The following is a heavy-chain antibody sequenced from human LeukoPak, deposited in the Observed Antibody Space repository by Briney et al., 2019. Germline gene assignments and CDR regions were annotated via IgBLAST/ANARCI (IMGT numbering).Heavy chain of an antibody. CDR1: RFTVSTNY. J-gene: IGHJ6*03. D-gene: IGHD3-10*01. CDR3: AKISRRNYGSVIGPTKGYMDV. CDR2: IDSGGFT. Sequence: PGGSLRLSCAASRFTVSTNYMSWVRQAPGKGLEWVSLIDSGGFTYYADSVKGRFTISRDNSKNTLYVQMNSLRAEDTAVYYCAKISRRNYGSVIGPTKGYMDVWGKGTTVTVSS. V-gene: IGHV3-53*01.